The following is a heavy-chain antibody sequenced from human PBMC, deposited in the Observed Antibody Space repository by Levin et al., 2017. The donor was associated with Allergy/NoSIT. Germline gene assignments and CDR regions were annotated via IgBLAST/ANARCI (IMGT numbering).Heavy chain of an antibody. V-gene: IGHV4-4*07. D-gene: IGHD5-24*01. CDR3: ARDPLLRDGFQTWDYYVDF. CDR1: GGAIRNFF. Sequence: PSETLSLTCTVSGGAIRNFFWSWLRQSAGKGLEWIGRTSSSGSTYYNPSLQSRVSMSVDTTKNRFSLELTSVTAADTAVYYCARDPLLRDGFQTWDYYVDFWGKGTLVTVSS. J-gene: IGHJ4*02. CDR2: TSSSGST.